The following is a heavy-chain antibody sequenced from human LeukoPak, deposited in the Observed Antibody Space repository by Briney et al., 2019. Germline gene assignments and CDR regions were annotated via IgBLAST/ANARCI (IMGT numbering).Heavy chain of an antibody. V-gene: IGHV1-2*02. CDR3: ASIRGYSSGWSPGDY. D-gene: IGHD6-19*01. CDR2: INPNIGGT. Sequence: GAAVKVSCKASGYTFTGHYMHWVRQDPGQGREWMGWINPNIGGTNYAQKFQGRVTMTRDTSISTAYMQLGRLRSDDTAVYYCASIRGYSSGWSPGDYWGQGTLVTVSS. CDR1: GYTFTGHY. J-gene: IGHJ4*02.